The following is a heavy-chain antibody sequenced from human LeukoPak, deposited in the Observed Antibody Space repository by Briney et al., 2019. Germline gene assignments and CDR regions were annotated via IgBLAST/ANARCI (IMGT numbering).Heavy chain of an antibody. CDR2: ISSKTYGGTT. CDR1: GFTFGDYA. V-gene: IGHV3-49*04. J-gene: IGHJ4*02. Sequence: GGSLRLSCTASGFTFGDYAMNWVRQAPGKGLEWVGFISSKTYGGTTEYAASVKGRFTISRDDSKSIAYLQMNSLKTEDTAVYYCTRDYGTSSSVYYFDHWGQGILVTVSS. D-gene: IGHD6-6*01. CDR3: TRDYGTSSSVYYFDH.